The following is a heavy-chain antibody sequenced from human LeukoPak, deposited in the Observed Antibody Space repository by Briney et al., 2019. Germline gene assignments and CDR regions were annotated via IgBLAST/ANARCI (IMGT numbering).Heavy chain of an antibody. J-gene: IGHJ6*02. CDR3: ARDIVVVPAVQPRGYYYYYGMDV. V-gene: IGHV4-39*02. D-gene: IGHD2-2*01. CDR2: IYYSGST. Sequence: SETLSLTCTVSGGSISSSSYYWGWIRQPPGKGLEWIGSIYYSGSTYYNPSLKSRVTISVDTSKNQFSLKLSSVTAADTAVYYCARDIVVVPAVQPRGYYYYYGMDVWGQGTTVTVSS. CDR1: GGSISSSSYY.